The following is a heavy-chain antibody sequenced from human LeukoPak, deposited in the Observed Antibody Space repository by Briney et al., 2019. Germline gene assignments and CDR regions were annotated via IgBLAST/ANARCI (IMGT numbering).Heavy chain of an antibody. CDR1: GFTFDDYG. D-gene: IGHD3-10*01. Sequence: GGSLRLSCAASGFTFDDYGMSWVRQAPGKGLEWVANIKQDGSEKYYVDSVKGRFTISRDNAKNSLYLQMNSLRAEDTAVYYCARDKRWFGELLYSYYMDVWGKGTTVTISS. CDR3: ARDKRWFGELLYSYYMDV. CDR2: IKQDGSEK. V-gene: IGHV3-7*01. J-gene: IGHJ6*03.